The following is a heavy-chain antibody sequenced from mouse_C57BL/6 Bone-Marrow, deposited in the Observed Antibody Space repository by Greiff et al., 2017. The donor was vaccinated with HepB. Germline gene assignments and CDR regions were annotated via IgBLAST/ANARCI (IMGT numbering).Heavy chain of an antibody. CDR3: AYYSNYYAMDY. CDR1: GYTFPDYY. CDR2: INPNNGGT. D-gene: IGHD2-5*01. Sequence: EVQLQQSGPELVKPGASVKISCKASGYTFPDYYMNWVKQSHGKSLEWIGDINPNNGGTSYNQKFKGKATLTVDKSSSTAYMELRSLTSEDSAVYYCAYYSNYYAMDYWGQGTSVTVSS. J-gene: IGHJ4*01. V-gene: IGHV1-26*01.